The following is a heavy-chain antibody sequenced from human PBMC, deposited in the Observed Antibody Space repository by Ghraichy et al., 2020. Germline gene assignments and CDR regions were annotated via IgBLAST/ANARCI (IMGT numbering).Heavy chain of an antibody. CDR3: ARADSGYGDGVFDY. Sequence: GGSLRLSCAASGFTFSSYSMNWVRQAPGKGLEWVSSISSSSSYIYYADSLKGRFTISRDNAKNSLYLQMNSLRAEDTAVYSCARADSGYGDGVFDYWGQGTLVTVSS. CDR1: GFTFSSYS. CDR2: ISSSSSYI. V-gene: IGHV3-21*01. D-gene: IGHD5-12*01. J-gene: IGHJ4*02.